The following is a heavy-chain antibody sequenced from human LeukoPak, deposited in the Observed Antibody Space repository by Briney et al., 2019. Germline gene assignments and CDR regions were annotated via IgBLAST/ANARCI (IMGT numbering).Heavy chain of an antibody. CDR2: INPNSGDT. CDR1: GYTFTGDN. V-gene: IGHV1-2*02. D-gene: IGHD4-11*01. Sequence: ASVKVSCKASGYTFTGDNLHWVRQAPGQGLEWMGRINPNSGDTNYAQKFQDRVTMTRDTSISTAYMELSRLRSDDTAVYYCARDPAYSNIRLNYFDPWGQGTLVTVSS. J-gene: IGHJ5*02. CDR3: ARDPAYSNIRLNYFDP.